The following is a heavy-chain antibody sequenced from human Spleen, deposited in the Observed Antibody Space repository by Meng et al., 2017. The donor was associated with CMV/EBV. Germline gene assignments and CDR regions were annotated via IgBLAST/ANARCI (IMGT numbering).Heavy chain of an antibody. V-gene: IGHV4-4*07. D-gene: IGHD3-10*01. CDR2: IYTSEST. CDR1: GGSISSFY. J-gene: IGHJ5*02. Sequence: HLQGSGPGLVNPSETLSLTCTVSGGSISSFYWNWIRQPAGKGLEWIGHIYTSESTNYNPSLKSRVTMSLDTSKNQFSLKLTSVTAADTAVYYCARGGVYGSGTYYMNPWGRGTLVTVSS. CDR3: ARGGVYGSGTYYMNP.